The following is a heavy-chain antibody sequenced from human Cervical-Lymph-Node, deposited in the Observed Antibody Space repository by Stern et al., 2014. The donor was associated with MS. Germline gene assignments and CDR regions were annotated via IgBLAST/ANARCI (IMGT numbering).Heavy chain of an antibody. Sequence: QLQLQESGPGLVKPSETLSLSCSVSGDSVSGGYWSWIRQSPGKGLEWIAYIYYSGSTNYNPSFKSRVSISKDTSKNQVSLKMRSVTAADTAVYFCARSGYLEYFDSWGRGTLVTVSS. CDR2: IYYSGST. D-gene: IGHD6-19*01. J-gene: IGHJ4*02. CDR1: GDSVSGGY. V-gene: IGHV4-59*02. CDR3: ARSGYLEYFDS.